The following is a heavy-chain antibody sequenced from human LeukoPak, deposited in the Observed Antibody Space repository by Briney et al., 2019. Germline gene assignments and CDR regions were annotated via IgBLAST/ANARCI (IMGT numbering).Heavy chain of an antibody. Sequence: PSETLSLTCGVSGGSITSTNWWSWVRQPPGQGLEWIGEVSLSGLTNYNSSLSSRVIMALDTSKNHLSLHLTSVTAADTAVYYCSRENGAFSPFGYWGQGYLVTV. CDR3: SRENGAFSPFGY. D-gene: IGHD2-8*01. CDR2: VSLSGLT. J-gene: IGHJ4*02. V-gene: IGHV4-4*02. CDR1: GGSITSTNW.